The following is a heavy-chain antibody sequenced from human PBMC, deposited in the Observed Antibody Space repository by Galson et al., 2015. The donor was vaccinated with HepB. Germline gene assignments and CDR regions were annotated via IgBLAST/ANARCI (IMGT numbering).Heavy chain of an antibody. J-gene: IGHJ4*02. V-gene: IGHV3-30*04. CDR2: ISYDGSNK. CDR1: GFTFSSYA. Sequence: SLRLSCAASGFTFSSYAMHWVRQAPGKGLEWVAVISYDGSNKYYADSVKGRFTISRDNSKNTLYLQMNDLRAEDTAVYYCARGLRTGYSSGWCDYWGQGTLVTVSS. CDR3: ARGLRTGYSSGWCDY. D-gene: IGHD6-19*01.